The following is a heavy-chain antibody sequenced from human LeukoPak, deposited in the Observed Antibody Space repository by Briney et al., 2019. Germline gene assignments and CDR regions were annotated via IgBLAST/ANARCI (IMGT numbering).Heavy chain of an antibody. Sequence: SETLSLTCTVSGGSISSGGYYWSWIRQPPGKGLEWIGYIYHSGSTYYNPSLKSRVTISVDKSKNQFSLKLSSVTAADTAVYYCARGVSSGWYYFDYWGQGTLVTVSS. V-gene: IGHV4-30-2*01. CDR3: ARGVSSGWYYFDY. CDR2: IYHSGST. J-gene: IGHJ4*02. CDR1: GGSISSGGYY. D-gene: IGHD6-19*01.